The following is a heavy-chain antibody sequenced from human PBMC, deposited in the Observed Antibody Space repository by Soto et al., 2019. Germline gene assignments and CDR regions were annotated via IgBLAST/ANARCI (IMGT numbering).Heavy chain of an antibody. CDR1: GFLVNSAY. V-gene: IGHV3-53*01. D-gene: IGHD5-18*01. CDR2: INSDGST. Sequence: EVQLVESGGGLIPPGGSLRLSCAASGFLVNSAYMTRVRQAPGKGLEWLSMINSDGSTLYAESVKGRFTISRDNSKNRLDLQMNSLRAEVTAMYYCARSGYSFARGYWGQGTLVIVT. J-gene: IGHJ4*02. CDR3: ARSGYSFARGY.